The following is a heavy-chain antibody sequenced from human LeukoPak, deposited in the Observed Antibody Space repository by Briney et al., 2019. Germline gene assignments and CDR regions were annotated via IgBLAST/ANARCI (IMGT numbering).Heavy chain of an antibody. D-gene: IGHD5-18*01. J-gene: IGHJ3*02. Sequence: GESLKISCKSSGYSFTTYWIGWVRQMPGKGLEWMGIIYPGDSDTRYSPSFQGQVTISADKSVSTAYLQWSGLKASDTAMYYCARTRGYSLNDDSDIWGQGTMVTVSS. V-gene: IGHV5-51*01. CDR1: GYSFTTYW. CDR2: IYPGDSDT. CDR3: ARTRGYSLNDDSDI.